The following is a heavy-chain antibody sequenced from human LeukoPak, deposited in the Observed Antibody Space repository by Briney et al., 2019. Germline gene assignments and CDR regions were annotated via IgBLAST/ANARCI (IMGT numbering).Heavy chain of an antibody. V-gene: IGHV1-69*13. CDR3: AREAGRATAYYFDS. J-gene: IGHJ4*02. CDR2: IILIFGTA. CDR1: GGIFSSYA. Sequence: SVKVSCKASGGIFSSYAISWVRQAPGQGLEWMGGIILIFGTANYAQKFQGRVTITADESTSTAYMELSSLRSEDTAVYYCAREAGRATAYYFDSWGQRTLVTVSS. D-gene: IGHD3-10*01.